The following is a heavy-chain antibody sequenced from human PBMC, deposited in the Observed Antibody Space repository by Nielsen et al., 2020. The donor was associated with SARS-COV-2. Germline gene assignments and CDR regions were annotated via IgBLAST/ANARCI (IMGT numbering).Heavy chain of an antibody. Sequence: GGSLRLSCAASGFTFSSYAMHWVRQAPGKGLEWVAVISYDGSYKYYADSVKRRFTISRDNSKNTLYLQMNSLRAEDTAVFYCAKDGEAFYYYYYCMDVWGKGTTVTVSS. CDR1: GFTFSSYA. CDR2: ISYDGSYK. CDR3: AKDGEAFYYYYYCMDV. D-gene: IGHD2-21*01. J-gene: IGHJ6*03. V-gene: IGHV3-30*04.